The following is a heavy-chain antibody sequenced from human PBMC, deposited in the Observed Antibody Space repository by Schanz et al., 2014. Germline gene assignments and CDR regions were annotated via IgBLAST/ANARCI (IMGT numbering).Heavy chain of an antibody. J-gene: IGHJ6*03. CDR2: ISAYNGNT. CDR3: ARDHVATTDYDYFFYYLDV. V-gene: IGHV1-18*01. D-gene: IGHD1-1*01. Sequence: QVQLVQSGAEVKKPGASVKVSCKASGYTFTSYGINWVRQAPGQGLEWMGWISAYNGNTNYAQKLQGRVTMTTDTSTSTAYMELRSLRSDDTAVYYCARDHVATTDYDYFFYYLDVWATGITXIVSS. CDR1: GYTFTSYG.